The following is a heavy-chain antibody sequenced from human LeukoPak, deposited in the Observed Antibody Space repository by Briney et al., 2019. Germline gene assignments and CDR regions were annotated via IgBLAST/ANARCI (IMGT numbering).Heavy chain of an antibody. CDR1: GDSVSSNSDA. Sequence: SQTLSLTCAISGDSVSSNSDAWNWFRQSPSRGLEWLGRTYYRSKWHNDYAISVKSRITINPDTSKNQFSLQLNSAIPEDTAVYYCARGTGVFDYWGQGTLVTVSS. D-gene: IGHD1-1*01. CDR2: TYYRSKWHN. V-gene: IGHV6-1*01. CDR3: ARGTGVFDY. J-gene: IGHJ4*02.